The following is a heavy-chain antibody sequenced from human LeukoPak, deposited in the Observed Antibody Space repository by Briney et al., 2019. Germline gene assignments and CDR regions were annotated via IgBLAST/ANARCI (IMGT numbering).Heavy chain of an antibody. Sequence: ASVKVSCKASGYTFTGYYMHWVRQAPGQGLEWMGWINPNSGGTNYAQKFQGRVTMTRDTSISTAYMELSRLRSDDTAVYYCARARWLQRRYYFNCWGQGTLVTVSS. CDR2: INPNSGGT. CDR3: ARARWLQRRYYFNC. J-gene: IGHJ4*02. CDR1: GYTFTGYY. V-gene: IGHV1-2*02. D-gene: IGHD5-24*01.